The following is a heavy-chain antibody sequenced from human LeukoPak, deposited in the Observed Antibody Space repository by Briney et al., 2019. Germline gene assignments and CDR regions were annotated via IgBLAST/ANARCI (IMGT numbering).Heavy chain of an antibody. CDR3: ARLRAYYYGSGSYYRTFDY. V-gene: IGHV4-59*12. CDR2: IYYSGST. J-gene: IGHJ4*02. D-gene: IGHD3-10*01. CDR1: GGSISSYY. Sequence: SETLSLTCTVSGGSISSYYWSWIRQPPGKGLEWIGYIYYSGSTNYNPSLKSRVTISVDTSKNQFSLKLSSVTAADTAVYYCARLRAYYYGSGSYYRTFDYWGQGTLVTVSS.